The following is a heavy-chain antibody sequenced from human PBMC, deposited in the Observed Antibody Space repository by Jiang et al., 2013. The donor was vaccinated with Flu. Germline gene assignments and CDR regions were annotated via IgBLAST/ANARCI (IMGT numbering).Heavy chain of an antibody. J-gene: IGHJ4*02. CDR1: GYSFTNYW. CDR3: ARHEQQLLKGPFDY. Sequence: VESGPEVKKPGESLKISCKGSGYSFTNYWIGWCARLPGKAWSGWGSSYPGDSDTRYSPSFRGQVTISVDNSINTAFLQWSSLEASDTAMYFCARHEQQLLKGPFDYWGQGTLVTVSS. V-gene: IGHV5-51*01. CDR2: SYPGDSDT. D-gene: IGHD6-13*01.